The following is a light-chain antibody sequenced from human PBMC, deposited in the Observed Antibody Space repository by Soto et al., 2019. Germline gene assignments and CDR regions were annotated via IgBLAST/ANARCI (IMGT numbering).Light chain of an antibody. CDR3: QQYDSTPLT. J-gene: IGKJ4*01. V-gene: IGKV4-1*01. Sequence: DIVMTQSPDSLAVSLGERATINCKSSQTVLYSSNNKNYLAWYQQKPGQPPKLLIYWASIRQSGVPDRFSGSGAGTDFTLTISSLQAEDVAVYYCQQYDSTPLTFGGGTKVELK. CDR1: QTVLYSSNNKNY. CDR2: WAS.